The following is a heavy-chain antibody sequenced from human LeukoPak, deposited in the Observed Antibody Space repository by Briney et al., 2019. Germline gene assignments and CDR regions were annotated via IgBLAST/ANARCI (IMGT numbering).Heavy chain of an antibody. J-gene: IGHJ4*02. D-gene: IGHD1-1*01. CDR1: GYKFTDHF. CDR2: INPYSGAT. Sequence: GASVKVSCKTSGYKFTDHFIHWVRQAPGQGLEWMGWINPYSGATNYARKFQGRVTMTRDTSITTAYMELGSLRSDDTAVYYCARDRTLAPTGPLGYWGQGTLIIVSS. CDR3: ARDRTLAPTGPLGY. V-gene: IGHV1-2*02.